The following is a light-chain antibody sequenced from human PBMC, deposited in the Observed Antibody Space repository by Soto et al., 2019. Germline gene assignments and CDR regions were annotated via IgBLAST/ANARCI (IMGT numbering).Light chain of an antibody. CDR2: GAS. CDR3: QQYGTSRA. CDR1: QSVSSNY. J-gene: IGKJ1*01. V-gene: IGKV3-20*01. Sequence: EIVLTQSPGTLSLSPGERATLSCRASQSVSSNYLAWYQQKPGQGPRLLIYGASRRATGIPDRFSGSGSGKDFTLTISRLEPEDFAMYYCQQYGTSRAFGQGTKVDIK.